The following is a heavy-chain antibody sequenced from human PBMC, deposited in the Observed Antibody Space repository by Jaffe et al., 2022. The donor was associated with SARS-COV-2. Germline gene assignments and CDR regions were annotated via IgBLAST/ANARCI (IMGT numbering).Heavy chain of an antibody. CDR3: ARDLSTCSSTSCYRRFDP. Sequence: QVQLVQSGAEVKKPGASVKVSCKASGYTFTSYGISWVRQAPGQGLEWMGWISAYNGNTNYAQKLQGRVTMTTDTSTSTAYMELRSLRSDDTAVYYCARDLSTCSSTSCYRRFDPWGQGTLVTVSS. CDR2: ISAYNGNT. D-gene: IGHD2-2*01. J-gene: IGHJ5*02. V-gene: IGHV1-18*01. CDR1: GYTFTSYG.